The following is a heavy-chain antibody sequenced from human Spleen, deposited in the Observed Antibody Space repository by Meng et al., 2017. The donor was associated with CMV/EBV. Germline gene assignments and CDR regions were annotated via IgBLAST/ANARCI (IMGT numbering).Heavy chain of an antibody. D-gene: IGHD2-2*01. V-gene: IGHV3-20*04. CDR3: ARDIRLSYSSTSLGLDV. Sequence: GGSLRLSCAASGFTFDDYGMTWVRQAPGKGLEWVSGINGNGGSTDYADSAKGRFTISRDNAKNSLYLQMNSLRAEDTAVYYCARDIRLSYSSTSLGLDVWGQGTTVTVSS. CDR2: INGNGGST. J-gene: IGHJ6*02. CDR1: GFTFDDYG.